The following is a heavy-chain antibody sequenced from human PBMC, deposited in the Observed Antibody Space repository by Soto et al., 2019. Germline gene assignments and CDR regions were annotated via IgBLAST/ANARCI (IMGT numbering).Heavy chain of an antibody. CDR1: GFTFSSYA. CDR3: AKETTGTTQYYYYYYGMDV. J-gene: IGHJ6*02. CDR2: ISGSGGST. Sequence: EVQLLESGGGLVQPGGSLRLSCAASGFTFSSYAMSWVRQAPGKGLEWVSAISGSGGSTYYADSVKGRFTISRDNSKNTLYLQMNSLRAEYTAVYYCAKETTGTTQYYYYYYGMDVWGQGTTVTVSS. V-gene: IGHV3-23*01. D-gene: IGHD1-1*01.